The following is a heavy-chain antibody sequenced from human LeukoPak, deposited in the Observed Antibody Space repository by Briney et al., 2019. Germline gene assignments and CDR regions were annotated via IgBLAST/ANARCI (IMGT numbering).Heavy chain of an antibody. V-gene: IGHV1-2*02. CDR2: INPNSGGT. CDR1: GYTFTGYY. J-gene: IGHJ4*02. D-gene: IGHD3-10*01. CDR3: ARRKGLLWFGELFY. Sequence: GASVKVSCKASGYTFTGYYMHWVRQAPGQGLEWMGWINPNSGGTNYAQKFQGRVTMTRDTSISTAYMELSRLRSDDTAVYYCARRKGLLWFGELFYWGQGTLVTVSS.